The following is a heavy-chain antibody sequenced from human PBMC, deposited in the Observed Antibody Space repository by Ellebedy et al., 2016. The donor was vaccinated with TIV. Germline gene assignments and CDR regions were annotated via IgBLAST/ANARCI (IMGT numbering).Heavy chain of an antibody. D-gene: IGHD4/OR15-4a*01. Sequence: ASVKVSCKASGYTFNAHYLHWVRRAPGQGLEWMGWINPDSGGTNYAQKFQGRVTMTRDTSMSTAYMELGRLRFDDTAVYYCARVLRATSGMDIWGQGTTVTVS. J-gene: IGHJ6*02. CDR3: ARVLRATSGMDI. CDR1: GYTFNAHY. CDR2: INPDSGGT. V-gene: IGHV1-2*02.